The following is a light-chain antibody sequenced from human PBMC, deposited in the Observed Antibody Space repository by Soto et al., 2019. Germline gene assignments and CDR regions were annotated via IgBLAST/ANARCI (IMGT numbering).Light chain of an antibody. V-gene: IGKV1-39*01. J-gene: IGKJ1*01. CDR1: QSISSY. CDR2: AAS. Sequence: DIQMTQSPSSLSASLGDRVTITCRASQSISSYLNWYQQKPGKAPHLLIYAASSRQSGVPARFSGSGYGTDFTLTISSLQSEDFATYYCQQHNNYPRTFGQGTKVDIK. CDR3: QQHNNYPRT.